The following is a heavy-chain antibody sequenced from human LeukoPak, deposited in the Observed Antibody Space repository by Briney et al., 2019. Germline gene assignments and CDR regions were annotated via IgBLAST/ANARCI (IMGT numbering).Heavy chain of an antibody. CDR3: ARADRLHGGPYLIGP. V-gene: IGHV1-2*02. CDR1: GYSFTDYY. Sequence: ASVKVSCKTSGYSFTDYYMHWVRQAPGQGLEWMGWINPNSGGTSSAQKFQGRVTMTRDTSITTVYMEVRWLTSDDTAIYYCARADRLHGGPYLIGPWGLGTLVTVSS. CDR2: INPNSGGT. J-gene: IGHJ5*02. D-gene: IGHD2-21*01.